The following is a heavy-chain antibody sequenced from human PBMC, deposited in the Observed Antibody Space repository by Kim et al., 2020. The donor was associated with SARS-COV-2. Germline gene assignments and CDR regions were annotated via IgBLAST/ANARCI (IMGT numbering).Heavy chain of an antibody. J-gene: IGHJ4*02. Sequence: SETLSLTCTVSGGSISSYYWSWIRQPPGKGLEWIGYIYYSGSTNYNPSLKSRVTISVDTSKNQFSLKLSSVTAADTAVYYCARGVDSSSWYYFDYWGQGTLVTVSS. CDR1: GGSISSYY. D-gene: IGHD6-13*01. CDR3: ARGVDSSSWYYFDY. CDR2: IYYSGST. V-gene: IGHV4-59*13.